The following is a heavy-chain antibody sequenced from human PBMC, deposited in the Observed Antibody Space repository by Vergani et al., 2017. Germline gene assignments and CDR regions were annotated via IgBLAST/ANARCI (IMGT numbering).Heavy chain of an antibody. V-gene: IGHV3-33*06. Sequence: QVQLVESGGGVVQPGRSLRLSCAASGFTFSSYGMHWVRQAPGKGLEWVAVIWYDGSNKYYADSVKGRFTISRDNSKNTLYLQMNILRAEDTAVYYCAKDAPSSITILDYWGQGTLVTVSS. CDR3: AKDAPSSITILDY. J-gene: IGHJ4*02. CDR1: GFTFSSYG. CDR2: IWYDGSNK. D-gene: IGHD3-3*01.